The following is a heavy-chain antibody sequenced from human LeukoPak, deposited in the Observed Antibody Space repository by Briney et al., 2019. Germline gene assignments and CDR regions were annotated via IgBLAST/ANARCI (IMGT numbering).Heavy chain of an antibody. J-gene: IGHJ4*02. D-gene: IGHD1-1*01. Sequence: GGSLRLSCAASGFTFSSYAMFWVRQAPGKGLEWVSVISGNGDTTYYADSVKGRFTISRDNSRNTVYLQMNSLRGDDTAVYYCVKDVNWSTYWGQGTLVTVSS. CDR2: ISGNGDTT. V-gene: IGHV3-23*01. CDR3: VKDVNWSTY. CDR1: GFTFSSYA.